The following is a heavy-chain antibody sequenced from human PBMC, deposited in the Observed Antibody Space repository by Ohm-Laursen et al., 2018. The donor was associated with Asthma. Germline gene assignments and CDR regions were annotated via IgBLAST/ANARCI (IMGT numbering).Heavy chain of an antibody. Sequence: SLRLSCAASGFAFSTYAMHWVRQAPGKGLEWVALISYDGNNKLYADSVKGRFTISRDNSKNTLTLEMNSLRVEDTAVYFCAKDLDSSGWEFFDYWGQGSLVTVSS. V-gene: IGHV3-30-3*01. CDR1: GFAFSTYA. CDR2: ISYDGNNK. J-gene: IGHJ4*02. CDR3: AKDLDSSGWEFFDY. D-gene: IGHD6-19*01.